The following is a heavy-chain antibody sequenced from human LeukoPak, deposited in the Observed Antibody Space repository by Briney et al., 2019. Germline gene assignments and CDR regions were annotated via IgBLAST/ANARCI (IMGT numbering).Heavy chain of an antibody. J-gene: IGHJ4*02. CDR3: ARDIYDSSGYYWKIFGY. CDR1: GFTFSDYY. Sequence: GGSLRLSCAASGFTFSDYYMSWIRQAPGKGLEWVSYISSSGSTIYYADSVKGRFTISRDNAKNSLYLQMYSLRAEDTAVYYCARDIYDSSGYYWKIFGYWGQGTLVTVSS. V-gene: IGHV3-11*01. CDR2: ISSSGSTI. D-gene: IGHD3-22*01.